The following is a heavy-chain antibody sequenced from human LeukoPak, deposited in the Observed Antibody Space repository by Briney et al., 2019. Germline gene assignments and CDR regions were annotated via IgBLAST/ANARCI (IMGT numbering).Heavy chain of an antibody. CDR1: GFTFSSFG. CDR3: AKVTRGGYGMDV. J-gene: IGHJ6*02. V-gene: IGHV3-48*02. CDR2: ISDSSSLT. Sequence: GGSLRLSCAASGFTFSSFGMNWVRHAPGKGLEWVSYISDSSSLTYYADSVKGRFTISRDNAKNSLSLQLSSLRDEDTAVYFCAKVTRGGYGMDVWGQGTTVTVSS. D-gene: IGHD3-10*01.